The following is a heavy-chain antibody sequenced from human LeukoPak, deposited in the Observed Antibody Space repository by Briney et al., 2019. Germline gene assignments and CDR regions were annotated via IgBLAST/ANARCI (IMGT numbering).Heavy chain of an antibody. J-gene: IGHJ4*02. D-gene: IGHD2/OR15-2a*01. CDR2: VKEDGSEK. CDR1: GFSFSGYW. V-gene: IGHV3-7*03. Sequence: GGSLRLSCAASGFSFSGYWMTWVRQAPGKGLEWVANVKEDGSEKYYADFVKGRFTISRDNAKNSLDLQMNSLRAEDTAVYYCARRGSTDYWGQGTLVTVSS. CDR3: ARRGSTDY.